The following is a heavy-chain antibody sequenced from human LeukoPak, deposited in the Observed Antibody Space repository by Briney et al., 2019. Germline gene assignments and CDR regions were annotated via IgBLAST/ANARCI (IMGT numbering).Heavy chain of an antibody. Sequence: GGSLRLSCAAYGFTLFNYNITWTPQSPGRQLECLSSISPSSSCIYYADSVKGQCIMSRDNAKKSLYLQINSLRAEDTAVYYCARDRYSTSLDAFDIWGQGTMVTVSS. CDR1: GFTLFNYN. J-gene: IGHJ3*02. D-gene: IGHD6-13*01. CDR3: ARDRYSTSLDAFDI. CDR2: ISPSSSCI. V-gene: IGHV3-21*01.